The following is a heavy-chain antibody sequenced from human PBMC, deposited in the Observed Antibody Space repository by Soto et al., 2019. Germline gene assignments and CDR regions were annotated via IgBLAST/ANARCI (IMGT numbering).Heavy chain of an antibody. D-gene: IGHD2-15*01. Sequence: PWGSLRLSCAVSVFTCSDAWMSWVRQAPGKGLEWVGRIKKKTDGGTADYPAPVKGRFTISRDDSENMLYLQMNSLKTEDTAVYYCTTVTVVDIHSDYWGQGTQVTVSS. CDR1: VFTCSDAW. CDR2: IKKKTDGGTA. J-gene: IGHJ4*02. V-gene: IGHV3-15*01. CDR3: TTVTVVDIHSDY.